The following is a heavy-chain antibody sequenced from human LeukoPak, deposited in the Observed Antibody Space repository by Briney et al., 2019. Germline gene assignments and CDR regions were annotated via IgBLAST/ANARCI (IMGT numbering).Heavy chain of an antibody. CDR1: GGSISSSSYY. CDR2: IYYSGTT. D-gene: IGHD6-19*01. J-gene: IGHJ3*02. V-gene: IGHV4-39*07. Sequence: SETLSLTCTVSGGSISSSSYYWGWIRQPPGKGLEYIGSIYYSGTTYYNPSLKNRATVSVDTSKNQFSLKLSSVTAADTAVYYCARYIAVAGNEAFDIWGQGTMVTVSS. CDR3: ARYIAVAGNEAFDI.